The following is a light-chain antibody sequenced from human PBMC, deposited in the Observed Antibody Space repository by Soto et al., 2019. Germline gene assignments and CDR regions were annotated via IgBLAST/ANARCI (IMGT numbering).Light chain of an antibody. CDR2: EDN. CDR3: QCYDSSTWV. J-gene: IGLJ3*02. V-gene: IGLV6-57*01. Sequence: NFMLTQPHSVSESPGKTVTISCTRSSGSIASNYVQWYQQRPGSSPTTVIYEDNQRPSGVPDRFSGSIEGSSNSASLTISGLKTEDEAAYYCQCYDSSTWVFGGGTKLTVL. CDR1: SGSIASNY.